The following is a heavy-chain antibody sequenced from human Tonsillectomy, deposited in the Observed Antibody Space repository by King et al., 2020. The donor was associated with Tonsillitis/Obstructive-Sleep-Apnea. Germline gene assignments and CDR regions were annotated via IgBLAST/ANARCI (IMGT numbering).Heavy chain of an antibody. Sequence: VQLVQSGAEVKKPGASVKVSCKASGYTFTSYDINWVRQATGQGLEWMGWMNPNSGNTGYAQKFQGRVTMTRNTSISTAYMELSSLRSEDTAVYYCARGLARYDFWSGYYGDAFDIWGQGTMVTVSS. D-gene: IGHD3-3*01. CDR3: ARGLARYDFWSGYYGDAFDI. J-gene: IGHJ3*02. CDR2: MNPNSGNT. CDR1: GYTFTSYD. V-gene: IGHV1-8*01.